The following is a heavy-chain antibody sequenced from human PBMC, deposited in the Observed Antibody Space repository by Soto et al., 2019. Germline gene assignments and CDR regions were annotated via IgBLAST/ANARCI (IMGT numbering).Heavy chain of an antibody. J-gene: IGHJ6*02. CDR1: GGSISSGDYY. D-gene: IGHD3-10*01. Sequence: SETLSLTCTVSGGSISSGDYYWSWIRQLPGKGLEWIGYIYYSGSTYYNPFLKSRVTISVDTFKNQFSLKLSFVTAADTALYYSARVSTDASMVLYYYYGIDVWGQGTTVAVSS. V-gene: IGHV4-30-4*01. CDR3: ARVSTDASMVLYYYYGIDV. CDR2: IYYSGST.